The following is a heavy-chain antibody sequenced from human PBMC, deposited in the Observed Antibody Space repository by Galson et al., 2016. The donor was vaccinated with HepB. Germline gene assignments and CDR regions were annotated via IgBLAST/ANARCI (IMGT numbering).Heavy chain of an antibody. CDR3: ASDGGFGIHFDS. V-gene: IGHV3-48*02. Sequence: LRLSCAASGFIFSTHSMNWVRQAPGKGLEWVSYIESTGSPIYYADSVKGRFIISRDNAKNSLDLQMNSLRDEDTAVYYCASDGGFGIHFDSWGQGTLVTVSS. CDR2: IESTGSPI. J-gene: IGHJ4*02. D-gene: IGHD2-15*01. CDR1: GFIFSTHS.